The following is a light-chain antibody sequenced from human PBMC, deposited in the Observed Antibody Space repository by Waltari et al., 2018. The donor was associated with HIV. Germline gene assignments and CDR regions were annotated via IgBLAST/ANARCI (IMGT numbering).Light chain of an antibody. V-gene: IGLV1-47*01. CDR3: AAWNDRLSGDV. CDR1: SSNIGRNY. J-gene: IGLJ1*01. Sequence: QSVLTQPPSASGTPGQRVTISCSGSSSNIGRNYVYWYQQLSGTAPKLLIYTMNQRPSGVPDRFSGSKSGTSASLAIRGLRSEDEADYYCAAWNDRLSGDVFGTGTKVTV. CDR2: TMN.